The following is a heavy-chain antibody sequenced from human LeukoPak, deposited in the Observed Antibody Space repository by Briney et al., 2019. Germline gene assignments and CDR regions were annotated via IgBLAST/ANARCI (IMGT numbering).Heavy chain of an antibody. CDR3: ACRDLTSTWSFP. CDR2: IYPGDSRI. V-gene: IGHV5-51*01. J-gene: IGHJ5*02. CDR1: GYSFTSYW. D-gene: IGHD6-13*01. Sequence: HGESLKISCQGFGYSFTSYWIGWVRQMPGKGMEWMGVIYPGDSRIRYNPSFQGQVTISVDKSLSTAYLQWVSLKASDTAMYYCACRDLTSTWSFPWGQGTLVTVSS.